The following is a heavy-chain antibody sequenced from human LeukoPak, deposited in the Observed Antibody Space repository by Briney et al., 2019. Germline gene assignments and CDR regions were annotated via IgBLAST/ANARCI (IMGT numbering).Heavy chain of an antibody. CDR2: IYYSGST. D-gene: IGHD5-18*01. CDR1: GGSISNYY. CDR3: ARPTPPAMAYSN. Sequence: SETLSLTCTVSGGSISNYYWNWIRQPAGKGLEWIGRIYYSGSTNYNPSLKSRVTISVDTSKNQFSLKLSSVTAADTAVYYCARPTPPAMAYSNWGQGTLVTVSS. J-gene: IGHJ4*02. V-gene: IGHV4-59*08.